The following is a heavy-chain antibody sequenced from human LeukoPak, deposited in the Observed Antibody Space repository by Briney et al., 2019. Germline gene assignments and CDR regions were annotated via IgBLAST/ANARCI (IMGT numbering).Heavy chain of an antibody. CDR2: ISSSGSTI. J-gene: IGHJ5*02. D-gene: IGHD3-16*01. CDR1: GFTFSDYY. Sequence: GGSLRLSCAASGFTFSDYYMSWIRQAPGKGLEWVSYISSSGSTIYYADSVKGRFTISRDSAKNSLYLQMNSLRAEDTAVYYCARDVITFGGVKSWFDPWGQGTLVTVSS. CDR3: ARDVITFGGVKSWFDP. V-gene: IGHV3-11*01.